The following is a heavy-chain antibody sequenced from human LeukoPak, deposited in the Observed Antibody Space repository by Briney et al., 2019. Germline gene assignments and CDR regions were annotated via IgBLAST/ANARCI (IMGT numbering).Heavy chain of an antibody. J-gene: IGHJ4*02. CDR1: GFTFSNYG. D-gene: IGHD5/OR15-5a*01. V-gene: IGHV3-33*08. Sequence: GGSLRLSCVASGFTFSNYGMHWVRQAPGKGLEWVAMIWYDGSNTYYADSVKGRFTISRDNSKNTLFLQMDSLRAEDTAVYYCARDRSTTHFDYWGQGTLVTVSS. CDR3: ARDRSTTHFDY. CDR2: IWYDGSNT.